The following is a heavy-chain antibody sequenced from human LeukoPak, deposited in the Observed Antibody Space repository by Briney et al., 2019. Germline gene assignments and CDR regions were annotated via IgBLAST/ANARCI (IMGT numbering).Heavy chain of an antibody. CDR1: GGSVSSGGYY. Sequence: RASETLSLTCAVSGGSVSSGGYYWSWIRQPPGKGLEWIGYIYYSGSTNYNPSLKSRVTISVDTSKNQISLKLSSVTAADTAGYYCARPQGVYYYGSGSPQPYLQHWGQDPLVPVSS. J-gene: IGHJ1*01. CDR2: IYYSGST. V-gene: IGHV4-61*08. CDR3: ARPQGVYYYGSGSPQPYLQH. D-gene: IGHD3-10*01.